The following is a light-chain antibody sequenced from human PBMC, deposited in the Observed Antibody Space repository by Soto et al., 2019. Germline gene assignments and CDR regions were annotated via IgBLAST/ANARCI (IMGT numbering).Light chain of an antibody. CDR2: EVS. J-gene: IGLJ1*01. CDR3: TSYTSISLYV. Sequence: QPALTQPASVSGSPGQSITISCTGTSSDVGGYNYVSWYQQHPGKAPKLMIYEVSNRPSGVSNRFSGPKSGNTASLTISGLQAVDEADYYCTSYTSISLYVFGTGTKVTVL. V-gene: IGLV2-14*01. CDR1: SSDVGGYNY.